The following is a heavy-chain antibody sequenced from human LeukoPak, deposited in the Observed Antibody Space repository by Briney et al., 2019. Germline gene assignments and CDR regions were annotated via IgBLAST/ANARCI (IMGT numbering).Heavy chain of an antibody. Sequence: GGSLRLSCAASGFTFSSYGMHWVRQAPGKGLEWVAVISYDGSNKYYADSVKGRFTISRDNSKNTLYLQMNSLRAEDTAVYYCAKDFGFDYWSQGTLVTVSS. J-gene: IGHJ4*02. V-gene: IGHV3-30*18. CDR1: GFTFSSYG. CDR2: ISYDGSNK. CDR3: AKDFGFDY. D-gene: IGHD3-10*01.